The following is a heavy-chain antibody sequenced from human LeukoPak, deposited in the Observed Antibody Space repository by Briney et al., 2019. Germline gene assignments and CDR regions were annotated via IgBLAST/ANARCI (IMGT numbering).Heavy chain of an antibody. Sequence: GASLKVSCKASGYTFTGYYMHSGRQAPGQGLEWMGWINPNSGGTNYAQKFQGRVTMTRDTSISTAYTELSRLRSDDTAVYYCAVTHKYQLLSYYFDYWGQGTLVTVSS. J-gene: IGHJ4*02. CDR3: AVTHKYQLLSYYFDY. D-gene: IGHD2-2*01. CDR1: GYTFTGYY. V-gene: IGHV1-2*02. CDR2: INPNSGGT.